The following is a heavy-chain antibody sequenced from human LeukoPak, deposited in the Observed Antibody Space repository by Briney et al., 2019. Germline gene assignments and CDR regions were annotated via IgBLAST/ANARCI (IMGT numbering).Heavy chain of an antibody. CDR1: GFTFSSYA. J-gene: IGHJ2*01. D-gene: IGHD4-23*01. CDR3: VKDGGNSYWYFDL. Sequence: PGGSLRLSCAAPGFTFSSYAMSWVRQAPGKGLEWVSAISGSGGSTYYADSVKGRFTISRDNSKNTLYLQMNSLRAEDTAVYYCVKDGGNSYWYFDLWGRGTLVTVSS. V-gene: IGHV3-23*01. CDR2: ISGSGGST.